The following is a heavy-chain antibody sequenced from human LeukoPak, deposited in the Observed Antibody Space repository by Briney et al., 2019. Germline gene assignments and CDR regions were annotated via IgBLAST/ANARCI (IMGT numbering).Heavy chain of an antibody. CDR1: GFTFSSYS. CDR2: ISSSSSYI. D-gene: IGHD1-26*01. Sequence: GGSLRLSCAASGFTFSSYSMNWVRQAPGKGLEWVSSISSSSSYIYYADSVKGRFTISRDNAKNSLYLQMNSLRAEDTAVYYCAGYSGSYLSAFDPWGQGTLVTVSS. CDR3: AGYSGSYLSAFDP. J-gene: IGHJ5*02. V-gene: IGHV3-21*01.